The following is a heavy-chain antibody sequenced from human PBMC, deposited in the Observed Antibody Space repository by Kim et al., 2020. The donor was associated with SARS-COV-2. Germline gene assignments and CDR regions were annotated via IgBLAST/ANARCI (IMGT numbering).Heavy chain of an antibody. CDR2: ISSSSSTI. D-gene: IGHD6-13*01. CDR3: ARAVAAAYLDY. J-gene: IGHJ4*02. V-gene: IGHV3-48*04. CDR1: GFTFSSYS. Sequence: GGSLRLSCAASGFTFSSYSMNWVRQAPGKGLEWVSYISSSSSTIYYADSVKGRFTISRDNAKNSLYLQMNSLRAEDTAVYYCARAVAAAYLDYWGQGTLVTVSS.